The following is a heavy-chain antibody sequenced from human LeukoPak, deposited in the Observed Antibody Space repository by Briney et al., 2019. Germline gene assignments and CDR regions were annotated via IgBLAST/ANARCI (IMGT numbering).Heavy chain of an antibody. Sequence: QPGGSLRLSCAAAGFTFRSFAMHWFRQAPRGGGEVVSAISSNGGGTNYADSVEGRLSISRDNSKNTVYLQVRTRRPEDMCVYYCASLQGKTPTYSFNSWGQGTLVTVSS. D-gene: IGHD2-21*01. CDR1: GFTFRSFA. CDR2: ISSNGGGT. J-gene: IGHJ4*02. CDR3: ASLQGKTPTYSFNS. V-gene: IGHV3-64*02.